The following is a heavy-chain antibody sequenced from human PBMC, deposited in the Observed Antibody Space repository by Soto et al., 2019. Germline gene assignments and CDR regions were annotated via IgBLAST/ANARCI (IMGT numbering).Heavy chain of an antibody. J-gene: IGHJ4*02. V-gene: IGHV4-59*01. CDR1: CGSSIDSC. D-gene: IGHD6-19*01. CDR3: ARGVDRQWADY. Sequence: SEALCLPSTVSCGSSIDSCWTWIRQPPGQGLECIGFSSYSVSTNYNPSLKSRVTRSVDTSKNQFSLNLRSVPASDSAMYYCARGVDRQWADYWGQGTRVTVS. CDR2: SSYSVST.